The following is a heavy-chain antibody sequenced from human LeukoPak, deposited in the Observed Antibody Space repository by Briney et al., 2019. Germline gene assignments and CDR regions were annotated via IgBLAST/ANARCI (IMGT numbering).Heavy chain of an antibody. Sequence: GRSLRLSCAASGFTFSSYAMHWVRQAPGKGLEWVAVISYDGNIEFYADSVKGRFTTSRDISKNTLYLQMNSLRTEDTAVYYCARDGSGSYLGEGYFDYWGQGTLVTVSS. J-gene: IGHJ4*02. CDR2: ISYDGNIE. V-gene: IGHV3-30-3*01. CDR1: GFTFSSYA. CDR3: ARDGSGSYLGEGYFDY. D-gene: IGHD3-10*01.